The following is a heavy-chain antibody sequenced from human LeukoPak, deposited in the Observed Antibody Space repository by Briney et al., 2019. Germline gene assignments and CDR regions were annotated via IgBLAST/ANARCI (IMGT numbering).Heavy chain of an antibody. CDR2: IGDSGATT. V-gene: IGHV3-23*01. Sequence: GGSLRLSCAASGFTLSSYAMTWVRQAPGKGLEWVSDIGDSGATTYYADSVKGRFTISRDNSKNTLYLQMSSLRAEDTAVYFCASLHYYGSGAYYLSYWGQGTLVTVSS. CDR1: GFTLSSYA. J-gene: IGHJ4*02. D-gene: IGHD3-10*01. CDR3: ASLHYYGSGAYYLSY.